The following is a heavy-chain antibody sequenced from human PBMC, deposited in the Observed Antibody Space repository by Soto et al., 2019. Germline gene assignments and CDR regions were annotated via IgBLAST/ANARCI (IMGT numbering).Heavy chain of an antibody. Sequence: EVQLVESGGGLIQPRRSLRISCAASGFNFRNYAMNWVRQAPGKGLEWISYISVGGGSIFYADSVKGRFTISRDDVQNSLYLQMNTLREEDTALYYCVRDDQGAFGVWGQGTMVIVSS. CDR2: ISVGGGSI. CDR1: GFNFRNYA. V-gene: IGHV3-48*02. J-gene: IGHJ3*01. CDR3: VRDDQGAFGV.